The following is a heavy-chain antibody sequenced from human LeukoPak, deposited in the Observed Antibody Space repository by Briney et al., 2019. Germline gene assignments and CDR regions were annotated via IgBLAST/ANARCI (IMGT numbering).Heavy chain of an antibody. V-gene: IGHV3-43D*03. CDR1: GVAFDDYA. CDR2: ISWDGGSN. J-gene: IGHJ4*02. CDR3: AKGDSSSWSFFDY. Sequence: GGSLRLSCAASGVAFDDYAMHWVRQAPGKWLEWVSLISWDGGSNYYADSVKGRFTISRDNSKNSLYLQMNSLRAEDTALYYCAKGDSSSWSFFDYWGQGTLVTVSS. D-gene: IGHD6-13*01.